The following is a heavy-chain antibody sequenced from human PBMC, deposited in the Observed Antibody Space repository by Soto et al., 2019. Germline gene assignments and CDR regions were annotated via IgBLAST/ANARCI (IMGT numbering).Heavy chain of an antibody. Sequence: EVPLLESGGGLVQPGGSPRLSCAASGFTFSSYAMNWVRQAPGKGLEWVSVISGSGGSTYYADAVKGRFTISRDNSKNTLYLQMNSLRAEDTAVYYCAKRTVGWYFDLWGRGTLVTVSS. J-gene: IGHJ2*01. CDR3: AKRTVGWYFDL. D-gene: IGHD4-17*01. CDR1: GFTFSSYA. V-gene: IGHV3-23*01. CDR2: ISGSGGST.